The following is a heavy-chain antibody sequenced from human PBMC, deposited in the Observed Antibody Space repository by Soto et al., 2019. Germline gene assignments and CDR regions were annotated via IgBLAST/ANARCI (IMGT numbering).Heavy chain of an antibody. CDR3: ARGIVWFGEGYYGMDV. Sequence: EVQLVESGGGLVQPGGSLRLSCAASGFTFSSYDMHWARQATGKCLEWVSALGTAGDTYYPGSVKSRFTISRETAKNYLYLQMNSLRAGDTAVYYCARGIVWFGEGYYGMDVWGQGTTVTVSS. CDR1: GFTFSSYD. D-gene: IGHD3-10*01. CDR2: LGTAGDT. V-gene: IGHV3-13*04. J-gene: IGHJ6*02.